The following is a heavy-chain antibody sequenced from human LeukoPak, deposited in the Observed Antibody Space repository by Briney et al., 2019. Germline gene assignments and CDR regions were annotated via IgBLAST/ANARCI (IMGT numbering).Heavy chain of an antibody. V-gene: IGHV1-18*01. J-gene: IGHJ4*02. Sequence: ASVKVSCKASGYTFTSYGISWVRQAPGQGLEWMGWISAYNGNTNYAQKFQGRVTMTRDTSISTAYMELSRLRSDDTAVYYCARDYSGYPELWGFDYWGQGTLVTVSS. CDR1: GYTFTSYG. D-gene: IGHD5-12*01. CDR2: ISAYNGNT. CDR3: ARDYSGYPELWGFDY.